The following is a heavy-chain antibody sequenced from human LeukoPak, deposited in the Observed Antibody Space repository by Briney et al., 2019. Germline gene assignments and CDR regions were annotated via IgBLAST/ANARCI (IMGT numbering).Heavy chain of an antibody. D-gene: IGHD4-17*01. J-gene: IGHJ4*02. CDR2: IKQDGSEK. V-gene: IGHV3-7*01. CDR3: ARGSGDLDY. Sequence: GGSLRLSCAASGFTFSSYWMSWVRQAPGKGLGWVASIKQDGSEKYSVDSVKGRFTISRDNAKNSLYLQMNSLRAEDTAVYYCARGSGDLDYWGQGTLVTVSS. CDR1: GFTFSSYW.